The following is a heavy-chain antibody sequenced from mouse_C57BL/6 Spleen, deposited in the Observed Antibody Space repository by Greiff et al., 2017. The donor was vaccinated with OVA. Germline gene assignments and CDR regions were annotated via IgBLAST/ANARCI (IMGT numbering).Heavy chain of an antibody. Sequence: EVKVVESGEGLVKPGGSLKLSCAASGFTFRSYAMSWVRQTPEKRLEWVAYICSGGDYIYYAATVKGRFTISRDTARNTLYLQMSSLKSENTAMYYCTRDEAQAYFDYWGKGTTLTVSS. CDR2: ICSGGDYI. CDR3: TRDEAQAYFDY. CDR1: GFTFRSYA. J-gene: IGHJ2*01. V-gene: IGHV5-9-1*02. D-gene: IGHD3-2*02.